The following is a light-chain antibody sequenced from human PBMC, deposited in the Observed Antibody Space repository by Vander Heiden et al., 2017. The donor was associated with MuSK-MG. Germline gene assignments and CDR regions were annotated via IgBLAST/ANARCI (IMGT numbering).Light chain of an antibody. Sequence: QSALTQPASVSGSPGQSITISCTGTSSDVGGYNYVSWYQQHPGKAPKLMIYDVSNRPSGVSNRFSSSKSGNTASLTISGLQAEDEADYYCSSYTSSSTPHVVFGGGTKLTVL. J-gene: IGLJ2*01. CDR1: SSDVGGYNY. CDR3: SSYTSSSTPHVV. CDR2: DVS. V-gene: IGLV2-14*03.